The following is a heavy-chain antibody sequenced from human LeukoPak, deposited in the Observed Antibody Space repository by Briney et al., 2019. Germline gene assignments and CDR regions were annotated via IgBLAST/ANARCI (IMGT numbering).Heavy chain of an antibody. CDR2: IYHSGST. V-gene: IGHV4-4*02. CDR3: ARGEGGSSSWLYYFDY. D-gene: IGHD6-13*01. J-gene: IGHJ4*02. Sequence: SETLSLTCAVSGGPISSSNWWSWVRQPPGKGLEWIGEIYHSGSTNYNPSLKSRVTISVDKSKNQFSLKLSSVTAADTAVYYCARGEGGSSSWLYYFDYWGQGTLVTVSS. CDR1: GGPISSSNW.